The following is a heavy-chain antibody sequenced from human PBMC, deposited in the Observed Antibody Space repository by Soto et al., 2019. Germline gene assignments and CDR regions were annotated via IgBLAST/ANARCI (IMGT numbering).Heavy chain of an antibody. CDR2: IIPMLGIA. CDR1: GGSFSDYA. D-gene: IGHD3-22*01. Sequence: QVQLVQSGAEVKKPGSSVKVSCQASGGSFSDYAISWVRQAPGQGLEWMGGIIPMLGIADNAQKFQGRVIITADEYTSTVYMELSSLRSEDTAVYYCARDGDYYDSSGFQRDYHYYGMDVWGLGTLVTVSS. V-gene: IGHV1-69*01. CDR3: ARDGDYYDSSGFQRDYHYYGMDV. J-gene: IGHJ6*02.